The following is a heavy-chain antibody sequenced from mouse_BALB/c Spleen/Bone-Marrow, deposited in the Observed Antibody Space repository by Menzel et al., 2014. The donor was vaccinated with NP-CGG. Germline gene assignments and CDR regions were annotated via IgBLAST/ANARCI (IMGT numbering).Heavy chain of an antibody. CDR3: ARVGFSFDY. J-gene: IGHJ2*01. CDR2: IYPGDGDT. Sequence: VQLQQSGAELVRPGSSVKISCKASGYAFSTYWMNWVKQRPGQGLEWIGQIYPGDGDTNYNGKFKGKATLTADRSSSTASMQLSSLTSEDSAVYFCARVGFSFDYWGQGTTFTVS. CDR1: GYAFSTYW. D-gene: IGHD3-1*01. V-gene: IGHV1-80*01.